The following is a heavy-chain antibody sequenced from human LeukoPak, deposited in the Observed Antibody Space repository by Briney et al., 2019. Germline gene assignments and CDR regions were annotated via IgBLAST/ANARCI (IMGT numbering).Heavy chain of an antibody. J-gene: IGHJ4*02. D-gene: IGHD4-17*01. CDR1: GYTLTSYA. V-gene: IGHV1-18*01. CDR2: ISAYSGNT. Sequence: GASVNVSCTASGYTLTSYAMNWVRQAPGQGFEWMGWISAYSGNTDYAQKLQGRVTMTTDTSTSTAYMELRSLRSDDTAVYYCARVTQTDYDFDYWGQGTLVTVSS. CDR3: ARVTQTDYDFDY.